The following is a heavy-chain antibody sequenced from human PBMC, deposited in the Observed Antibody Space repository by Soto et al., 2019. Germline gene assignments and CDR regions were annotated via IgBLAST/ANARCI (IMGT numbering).Heavy chain of an antibody. V-gene: IGHV1-69*06. D-gene: IGHD2-2*02. CDR2: IIPIFGTA. CDR1: GGTFSSYA. CDR3: AVGYCSSTSCYTDRYYYYYGMDV. J-gene: IGHJ6*02. Sequence: KVSCKASGGTFSSYAISWVRQAPGQGLEWMGGIIPIFGTANYAQKFQGRVTITADKSTSTAYMELSSLRSEDTAVYYCAVGYCSSTSCYTDRYYYYYGMDVWGQGTTVTVSS.